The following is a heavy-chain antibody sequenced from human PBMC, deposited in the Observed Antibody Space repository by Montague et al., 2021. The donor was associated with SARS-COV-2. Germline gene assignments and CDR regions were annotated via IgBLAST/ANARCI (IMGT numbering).Heavy chain of an antibody. Sequence: SETLSLTCTVSGGSVNGYFWNWIRQPPGRGLEWLGYIYYTGNTAYNPSLKSRVSVSVGTSENQFSLKLTSVTAADTAVYYCARTPDYSYNLIDHWGQGILVTVSS. CDR2: IYYTGNT. CDR3: ARTPDYSYNLIDH. CDR1: GGSVNGYF. J-gene: IGHJ4*02. V-gene: IGHV4-59*02. D-gene: IGHD5-18*01.